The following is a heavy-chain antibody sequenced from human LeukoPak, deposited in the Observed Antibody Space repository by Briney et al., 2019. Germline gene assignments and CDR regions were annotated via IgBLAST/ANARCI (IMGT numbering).Heavy chain of an antibody. J-gene: IGHJ6*03. CDR3: ARRANYYDSSGYYYYYYYMDV. CDR1: GGSFSGYY. CDR2: INHSGST. D-gene: IGHD3-22*01. V-gene: IGHV4-34*01. Sequence: SETLSLTCAVYGGSFSGYYWSWIRQPPGKGLEWIGEINHSGSTNYNPSLKSRVTISVDTSKTQFSLKLSSVTAADTAMYYCARRANYYDSSGYYYYYYYMDVWGKGTTVTISS.